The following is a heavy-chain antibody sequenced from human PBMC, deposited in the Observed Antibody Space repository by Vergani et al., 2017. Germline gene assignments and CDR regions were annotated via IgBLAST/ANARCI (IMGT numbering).Heavy chain of an antibody. V-gene: IGHV4-61*02. CDR3: ARDPLYSTTWPFLLLDMDV. CDR2: FYTGGGT. J-gene: IGHJ6*02. Sequence: QVQLQESGPGLERPSQTLSLTCTVSGGSISSGSYYWSWFRQPAGKGLEWIGRFYTGGGTSYNPSLKSRVPISVDTSKNQFSLQLSSVTAADTAVYYCARDPLYSTTWPFLLLDMDVWGQGTTVTVSS. CDR1: GGSISSGSYY. D-gene: IGHD6-13*01.